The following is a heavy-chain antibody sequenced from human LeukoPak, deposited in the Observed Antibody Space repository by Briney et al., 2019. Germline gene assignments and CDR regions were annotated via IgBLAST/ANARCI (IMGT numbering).Heavy chain of an antibody. CDR1: GGSISSGSYY. V-gene: IGHV4-61*02. CDR3: ARGVLEWLSFDY. CDR2: IYTSGST. J-gene: IGHJ4*02. Sequence: SETLSLTCTVSGGSISSGSYYWSWIRQPAGKGLEWIGRIYTSGSTNYNPSLKSRVTISVDTSKNQFSLKLSSVTAADTAVYYCARGVLEWLSFDYWGQRTLVTVSS. D-gene: IGHD3-3*01.